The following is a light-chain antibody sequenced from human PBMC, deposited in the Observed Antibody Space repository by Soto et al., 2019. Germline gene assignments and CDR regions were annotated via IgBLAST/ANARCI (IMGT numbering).Light chain of an antibody. CDR3: QQYYSTPWT. V-gene: IGKV1-9*01. J-gene: IGKJ1*01. CDR1: QGIGSY. CDR2: AAS. Sequence: IQLTQSPSSLPASVGDRVTITCRASQGIGSYLAWYQQKPGEAPKLLIFAASTLQSGVPSRFSGSGSGTDFTLTISSLQAEDVAVYYCQQYYSTPWTFGQGTKVDIK.